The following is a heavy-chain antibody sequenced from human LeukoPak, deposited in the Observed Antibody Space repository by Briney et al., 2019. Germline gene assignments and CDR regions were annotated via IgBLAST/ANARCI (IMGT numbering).Heavy chain of an antibody. D-gene: IGHD3-22*01. V-gene: IGHV3-7*01. CDR3: ARLTGPQWLLLPFWFDS. CDR1: GFTFSSYS. J-gene: IGHJ5*01. Sequence: PGGSLRLSCAASGFTFSSYSMNWVRQAPGKGLEWVANIKQDGSEKYYVDSVKGRFTISRDNAKNSLYLQMNSLTADDTAVYYCARLTGPQWLLLPFWFDSWGQGTLVTVSS. CDR2: IKQDGSEK.